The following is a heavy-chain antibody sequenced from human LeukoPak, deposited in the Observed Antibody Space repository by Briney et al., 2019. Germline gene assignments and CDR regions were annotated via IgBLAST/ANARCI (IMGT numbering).Heavy chain of an antibody. Sequence: GASVKVSCKASGYTFTSYDINWVRQAPGQGLEWMGWMNPNSGNTGYAQKLQGRVTITRNTSISPAYIVLSTLRSDDTAVYYCARLEELQLSPYYYYYYMDVWGKGTTVTISS. V-gene: IGHV1-8*01. CDR1: GYTFTSYD. J-gene: IGHJ6*03. CDR2: MNPNSGNT. D-gene: IGHD5-18*01. CDR3: ARLEELQLSPYYYYYYMDV.